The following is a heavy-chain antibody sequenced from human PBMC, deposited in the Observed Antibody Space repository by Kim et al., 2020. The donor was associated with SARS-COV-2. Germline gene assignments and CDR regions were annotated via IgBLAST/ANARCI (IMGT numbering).Heavy chain of an antibody. CDR3: AAPLGYCSSTSCYDLYYYYYGMDV. CDR2: IVVGSGNT. CDR1: GFTFTSSA. J-gene: IGHJ6*02. V-gene: IGHV1-58*01. Sequence: SVKVSCKASGFTFTSSAVQWVRQARGQRLEWIGWIVVGSGNTNYAQKFQERVTITRDMSTSTAYMELSSLRSEDTAVYYCAAPLGYCSSTSCYDLYYYYYGMDVWGQGTTVAVSS. D-gene: IGHD2-2*01.